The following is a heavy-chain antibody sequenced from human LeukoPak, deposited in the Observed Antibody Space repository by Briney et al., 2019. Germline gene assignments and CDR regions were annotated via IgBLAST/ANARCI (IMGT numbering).Heavy chain of an antibody. CDR3: ARGPYDSSGYYYYPRGYDAFDI. V-gene: IGHV4-34*01. Sequence: SETLSLTCAVYGGSFSGYYWSWLRQPPGKGLEWLGEINHSGSTNYNPSLKSRVTISVDTSKNQFSLKLSSVTAADTAVYYCARGPYDSSGYYYYPRGYDAFDIWGQGTMVTVSS. CDR2: INHSGST. CDR1: GGSFSGYY. D-gene: IGHD3-22*01. J-gene: IGHJ3*02.